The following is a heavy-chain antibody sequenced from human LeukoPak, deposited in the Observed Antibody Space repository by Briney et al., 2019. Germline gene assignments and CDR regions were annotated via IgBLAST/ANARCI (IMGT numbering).Heavy chain of an antibody. D-gene: IGHD1-26*01. Sequence: GGSLRLSCAASGFTFSSYSMNWVRQAPGKGLEWVSYISSSSTTYYADSVKGRFTISRDNAKNSLYLQMNSLRDEDTAVYYCARGPSGSYWPIDWFDPWGQGTLVTVSS. CDR3: ARGPSGSYWPIDWFDP. V-gene: IGHV3-48*02. CDR1: GFTFSSYS. J-gene: IGHJ5*02. CDR2: ISSSSTT.